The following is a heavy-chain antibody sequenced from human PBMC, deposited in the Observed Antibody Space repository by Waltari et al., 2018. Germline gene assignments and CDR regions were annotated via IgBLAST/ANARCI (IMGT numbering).Heavy chain of an antibody. J-gene: IGHJ1*01. D-gene: IGHD1-26*01. CDR2: IKPNSGGT. CDR3: AKEAIVGATAEYFSH. Sequence: QVQLVQSGAEVKKPGASVKVSCKASGYTFTGYYIHWVRQAPGQGLEWMGWIKPNSGGTNYAQTYQGRVSLTRDTSITTAYMELNRLRSDDTAVYYCAKEAIVGATAEYFSHWGQGTLVTVSS. V-gene: IGHV1-2*02. CDR1: GYTFTGYY.